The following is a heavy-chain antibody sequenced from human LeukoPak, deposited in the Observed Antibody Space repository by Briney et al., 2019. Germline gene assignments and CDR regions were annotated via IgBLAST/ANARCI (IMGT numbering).Heavy chain of an antibody. Sequence: GGSLRLSCAASGFTVSSNYMGWVRQAPGKGLEWASLIYSGGNTYYADSVKGRFTISRDNSKNTLYLQMNSLRAEDTAVYYCARYYYDSSGHPYYFDYWGQGTLVTVSS. CDR1: GFTVSSNY. CDR2: IYSGGNT. D-gene: IGHD3-22*01. J-gene: IGHJ4*02. CDR3: ARYYYDSSGHPYYFDY. V-gene: IGHV3-53*01.